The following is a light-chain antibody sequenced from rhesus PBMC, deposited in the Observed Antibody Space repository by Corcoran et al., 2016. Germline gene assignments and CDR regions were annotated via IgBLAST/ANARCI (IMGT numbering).Light chain of an antibody. CDR1: QSVGSN. V-gene: IGKV3-24*04. CDR2: GPS. J-gene: IGKJ1*01. Sequence: ETVVTQSPATLSLSPGERATLSCRASQSVGSNLAWYQQKPGQVPRLLIYGPSSRATGIPDSFSGSGSGTELPLTIRSLEPEDIRVYYCQQSSNLWTFGQVTKVEIK. CDR3: QQSSNLWT.